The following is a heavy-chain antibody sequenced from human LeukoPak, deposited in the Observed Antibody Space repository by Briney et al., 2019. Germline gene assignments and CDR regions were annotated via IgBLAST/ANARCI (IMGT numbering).Heavy chain of an antibody. J-gene: IGHJ4*02. V-gene: IGHV5-51*01. D-gene: IGHD7-27*01. CDR3: ARPGQLGEYTPYYFDY. CDR1: GYSFTSYW. CDR2: IYPVDSDT. Sequence: AASLQISCKGSGYSFTSYWIGWVRPMPGKGLEWMGIIYPVDSDTRYSPSFQGQVTISADKSISTAYLQWSSLKASDTAMYYCARPGQLGEYTPYYFDYWGQGTLVTVSS.